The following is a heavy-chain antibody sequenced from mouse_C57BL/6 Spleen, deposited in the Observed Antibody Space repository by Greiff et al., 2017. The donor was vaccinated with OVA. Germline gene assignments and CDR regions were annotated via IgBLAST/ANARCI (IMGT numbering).Heavy chain of an antibody. D-gene: IGHD2-1*01. CDR1: GYTFTSYW. CDR3: AREGMGNFYAMDY. V-gene: IGHV1-61*01. Sequence: VQLQQSGAELVRPGSSVKLSCKASGYTFTSYWMDWVKQRPGQGLEWIGNIYPSDSETHYNQKFKDKATLTVDKSSSTAYMQLSSLTSEDSAVYYCAREGMGNFYAMDYWGQGTSVTVSS. J-gene: IGHJ4*01. CDR2: IYPSDSET.